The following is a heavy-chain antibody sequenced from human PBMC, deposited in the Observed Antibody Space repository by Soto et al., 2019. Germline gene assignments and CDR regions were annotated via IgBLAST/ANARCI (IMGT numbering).Heavy chain of an antibody. CDR2: ISYDGGNK. CDR1: GFIFSTYA. J-gene: IGHJ4*02. V-gene: IGHV3-30-3*01. Sequence: GGSLRLSCAASGFIFSTYAMHWVRQAPGKGLEWVAFISYDGGNKYYADSVKGRFTISRDNSKNTLYLQMSGLRTDDTAVYYCARDVKGADYWGQGTLVTVSS. CDR3: ARDVKGADY.